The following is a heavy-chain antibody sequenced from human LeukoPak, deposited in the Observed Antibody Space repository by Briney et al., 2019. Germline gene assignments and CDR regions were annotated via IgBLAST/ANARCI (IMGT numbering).Heavy chain of an antibody. J-gene: IGHJ3*01. Sequence: GGSLRLSCAASGLTFHNTWMHWIRQAPGEGLVWVSRIINDGITTTYADSVKGRFTISREHAKKTLYLQMNSLRADDTAVYYCAADGEYAFLVWGQGTMVTVSS. CDR2: IINDGITT. D-gene: IGHD2/OR15-2a*01. CDR3: AADGEYAFLV. CDR1: GLTFHNTW. V-gene: IGHV3-74*01.